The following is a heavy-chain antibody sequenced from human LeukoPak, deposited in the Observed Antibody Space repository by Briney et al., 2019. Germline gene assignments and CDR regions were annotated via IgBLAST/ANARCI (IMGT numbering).Heavy chain of an antibody. V-gene: IGHV3-23*01. CDR1: GFTFSSYA. CDR2: ISGSGGST. CDR3: AKEGYYDFWSGYYSDY. D-gene: IGHD3-3*01. Sequence: GGSLRLSCAASGFTFSSYAMSWVRQAPGKGLEWVSAISGSGGSTYYADSVKGRFTISRDNSKNTLYLQMNSLRAEDTAVYYCAKEGYYDFWSGYYSDYWGQGTLVTVSS. J-gene: IGHJ4*02.